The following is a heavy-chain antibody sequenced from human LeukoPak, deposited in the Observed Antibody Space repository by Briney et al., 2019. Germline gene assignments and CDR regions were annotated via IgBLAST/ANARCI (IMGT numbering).Heavy chain of an antibody. D-gene: IGHD5-12*01. J-gene: IGHJ6*02. Sequence: SETLSLTCAVSGASISSGDYSWTWIRQPPGKGLEWIGYIYHSGSTYYNPSLKSRVTLSVDRSKNQFSLKLSSVTAADTAVYYCARDIVATYGMDVWGQGTTVTVSS. V-gene: IGHV4-30-2*01. CDR1: GASISSGDYS. CDR3: ARDIVATYGMDV. CDR2: IYHSGST.